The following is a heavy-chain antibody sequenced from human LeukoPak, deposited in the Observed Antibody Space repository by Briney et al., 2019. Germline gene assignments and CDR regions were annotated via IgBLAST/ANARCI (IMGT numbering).Heavy chain of an antibody. V-gene: IGHV3-74*01. CDR1: GFTFSNYW. CDR3: ARDSDSCTGGSCSFDY. D-gene: IGHD2-8*02. CDR2: INSDGRSR. J-gene: IGHJ4*02. Sequence: GRSLRLSCAASGFTFSNYWMHWVRHAPGKGLVWVSRINSDGRSRSYADSVKGRFTISRDNAKNTLYLQMNSLRAEDTAVYYCARDSDSCTGGSCSFDYWGQGTLVTVSS.